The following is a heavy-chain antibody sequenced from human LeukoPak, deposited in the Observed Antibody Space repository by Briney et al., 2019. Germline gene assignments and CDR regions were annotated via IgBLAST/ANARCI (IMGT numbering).Heavy chain of an antibody. J-gene: IGHJ3*02. CDR2: ITSGSSTI. D-gene: IGHD1-26*01. Sequence: GGSLRLSCAASGFTFDSYSMSWVRQAPGKGLEWVSYITSGSSTIYYPDSVKGRFTIPRDNSKNTLYLQMNSLRGEDTAVYYCAKDLLKERWLVGAPYHPGAFDIWGQGTMVTVSS. V-gene: IGHV3-48*01. CDR3: AKDLLKERWLVGAPYHPGAFDI. CDR1: GFTFDSYS.